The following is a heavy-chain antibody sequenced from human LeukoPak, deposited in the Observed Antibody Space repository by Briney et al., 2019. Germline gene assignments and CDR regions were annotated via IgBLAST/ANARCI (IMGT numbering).Heavy chain of an antibody. CDR2: ISSSSSSI. D-gene: IGHD6-25*01. Sequence: GGSLRLSCAASGFTFSSYSMIWVRQAPGKGLEWVSYISSSSSSIYYADSVKGRFTISRDNAKNSLYLQMNSLRDEDTAVYYCARGGQRYHYYGMDLWGQGTTVTVSS. CDR1: GFTFSSYS. CDR3: ARGGQRYHYYGMDL. V-gene: IGHV3-48*02. J-gene: IGHJ6*02.